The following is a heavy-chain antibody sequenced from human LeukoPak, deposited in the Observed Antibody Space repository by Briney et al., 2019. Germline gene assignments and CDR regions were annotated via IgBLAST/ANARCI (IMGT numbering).Heavy chain of an antibody. V-gene: IGHV4-31*03. CDR1: GDSISSGGYY. CDR3: ARALRLNGDYGYRVPFYHH. Sequence: SQTLSLTCTVSGDSISSGGYYWHWIRQHPGKGLEWIGYIYYSGSTYYNPSLKSRVTISVDTSKNQFSLKLSSVTAADTAVYYCARALRLNGDYGYRVPFYHHWGQGTLVTVSS. CDR2: IYYSGST. D-gene: IGHD4-17*01. J-gene: IGHJ1*01.